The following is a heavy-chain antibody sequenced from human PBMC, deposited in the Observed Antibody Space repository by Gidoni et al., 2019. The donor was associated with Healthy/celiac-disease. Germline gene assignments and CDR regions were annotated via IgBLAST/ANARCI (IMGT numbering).Heavy chain of an antibody. CDR2: IYYSGST. CDR1: GGSISSSSYY. D-gene: IGHD2-2*01. J-gene: IGHJ4*02. V-gene: IGHV4-39*01. CDR3: ARHRAIYAPLDDY. Sequence: QLQLQESGPGLVKPSETLSLTCTVSGGSISSSSYYWGWIRQPPGKGLEWIGSIYYSGSTYYNPSLKSRVTISVDTSKNQFSLKLSSVTAADTAVYYCARHRAIYAPLDDYWGQGTLVTVSS.